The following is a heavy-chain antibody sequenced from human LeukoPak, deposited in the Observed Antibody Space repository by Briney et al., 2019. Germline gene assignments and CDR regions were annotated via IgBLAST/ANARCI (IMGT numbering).Heavy chain of an antibody. J-gene: IGHJ4*02. CDR1: GYTFTAYY. CDR3: AREFITGTLPGGY. V-gene: IGHV1-2*02. D-gene: IGHD1-7*01. CDR2: INPNSGGT. Sequence: ASVKVSCKASGYTFTAYYMHWVRQAPGQGLEWMGWINPNSGGTNYAQKFQGRVTMTRDTSISTAYMELSRLRSDDTAVYYCAREFITGTLPGGYWGQGTLVTVSS.